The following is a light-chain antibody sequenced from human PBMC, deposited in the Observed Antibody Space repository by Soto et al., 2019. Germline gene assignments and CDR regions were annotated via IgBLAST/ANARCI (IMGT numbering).Light chain of an antibody. Sequence: QSALTQPASVSGSPGQSITISCTGTSSDVGGYNYVSWYQQHPGKAPNLMIYEVSNRPSGVSKRFSGSKSGKTASLTIAGRQAEDEDDYYCSSYTSSSTVVFGGGTKLTVL. J-gene: IGLJ2*01. CDR2: EVS. V-gene: IGLV2-14*01. CDR3: SSYTSSSTVV. CDR1: SSDVGGYNY.